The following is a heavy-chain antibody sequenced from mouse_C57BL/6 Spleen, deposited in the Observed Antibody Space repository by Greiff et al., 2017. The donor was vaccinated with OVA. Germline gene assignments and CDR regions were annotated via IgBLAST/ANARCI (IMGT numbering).Heavy chain of an antibody. CDR1: GFTFSSYA. J-gene: IGHJ2*01. D-gene: IGHD1-1*01. CDR3: ARDGGDYYHFDY. V-gene: IGHV5-4*01. Sequence: EVHLVESGGGLVKPGGSLKLSCAASGFTFSSYAMSWVRQTPEKRLEWVATISDGGSYTYYPDNVKGRFTISRDNAKNNLYLQMSHLKSEDTAMYYCARDGGDYYHFDYWGQGTTLTVSS. CDR2: ISDGGSYT.